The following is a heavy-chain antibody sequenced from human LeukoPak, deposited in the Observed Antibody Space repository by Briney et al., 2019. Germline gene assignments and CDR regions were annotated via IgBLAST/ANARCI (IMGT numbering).Heavy chain of an antibody. CDR2: INHSGST. CDR3: AAIREGY. Sequence: SETLTPTCAVYGGSFSGYYWSWIRQPPGKGLEWIGQINHSGSTNYNPSLKSRVNISVATSMNQFSLKLSSVTAADTAVYYCAAIREGYWGQGTLVTVSS. V-gene: IGHV4-34*01. D-gene: IGHD2-2*01. CDR1: GGSFSGYY. J-gene: IGHJ4*02.